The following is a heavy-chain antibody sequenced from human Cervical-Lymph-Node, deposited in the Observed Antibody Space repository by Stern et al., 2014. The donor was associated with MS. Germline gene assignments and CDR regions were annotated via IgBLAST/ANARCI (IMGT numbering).Heavy chain of an antibody. Sequence: DVQLVESGGGLVQPGGSLTLSCAASGLTFSNNSMNWVLQAPGQGLQWVANIKQDGSQKYYVDSVKGRFTISRDNAKSSLYLQMNSLRAEDTAVYYCAGGNGWYSDKWGQGTLVTVSS. CDR1: GLTFSNNS. J-gene: IGHJ4*02. D-gene: IGHD6-19*01. CDR3: AGGNGWYSDK. V-gene: IGHV3-7*03. CDR2: IKQDGSQK.